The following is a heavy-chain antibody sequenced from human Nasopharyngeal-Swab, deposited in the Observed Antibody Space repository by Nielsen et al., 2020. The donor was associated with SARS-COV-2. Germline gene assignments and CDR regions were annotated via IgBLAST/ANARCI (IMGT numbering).Heavy chain of an antibody. CDR3: ARERGRGGIWNYYDYYMDV. D-gene: IGHD3-10*01. V-gene: IGHV4-39*07. Sequence: SETLSLTCTVSGGSISSSSYYWGWIRQPPGKGLEWIGSINYSGSTYYNPSLKSRVTISVATSKNPFSLKLSSVTAADTAVYYCARERGRGGIWNYYDYYMDVWGKGTTVTVSS. CDR1: GGSISSSSYY. CDR2: INYSGST. J-gene: IGHJ6*03.